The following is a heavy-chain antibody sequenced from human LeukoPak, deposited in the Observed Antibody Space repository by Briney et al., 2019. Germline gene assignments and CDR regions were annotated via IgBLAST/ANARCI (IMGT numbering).Heavy chain of an antibody. D-gene: IGHD6-19*01. J-gene: IGHJ4*02. CDR1: GFTFSDYY. CDR2: ISSSGSTT. Sequence: AEGSLRPSCAASGFTFSDYYMTWIRQAPGKGLEWVSYISSSGSTTHYADSVKGRFTISRDNAKNSLYVQMNNLRAEDTAVYYCARVPRSGGSIDYWGQGTLVTVSS. CDR3: ARVPRSGGSIDY. V-gene: IGHV3-11*01.